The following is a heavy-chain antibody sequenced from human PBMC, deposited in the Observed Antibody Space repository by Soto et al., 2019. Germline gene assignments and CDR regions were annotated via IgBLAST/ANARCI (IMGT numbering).Heavy chain of an antibody. J-gene: IGHJ4*02. CDR1: GFTFSSYG. CDR3: AKDRGPLITIFGVVLLY. CDR2: ISYDGSNK. D-gene: IGHD3-3*01. V-gene: IGHV3-30*18. Sequence: GGSLRLSCAASGFTFSSYGMHWVRQAPGKGLEWVAVISYDGSNKYYADSVKGRFTISRDNSKNTLYLQMNSLRAEDTAVYYCAKDRGPLITIFGVVLLYWGQGTLVTVSS.